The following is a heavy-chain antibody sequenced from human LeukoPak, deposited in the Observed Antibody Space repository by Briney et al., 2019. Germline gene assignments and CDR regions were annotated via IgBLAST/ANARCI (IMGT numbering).Heavy chain of an antibody. J-gene: IGHJ5*02. CDR1: GGSISTYY. D-gene: IGHD3-22*01. Sequence: SATLSLTCTVSGGSISTYYWSWIRQPPGKGLEWIGFIYYSGSTNYNPSLKSRITMSVDTSKNQFSLKLNSVTAADTAVYYCARDRVTDYYDSSGYYYNWFDPWGQGTLVTVSS. CDR2: IYYSGST. V-gene: IGHV4-59*01. CDR3: ARDRVTDYYDSSGYYYNWFDP.